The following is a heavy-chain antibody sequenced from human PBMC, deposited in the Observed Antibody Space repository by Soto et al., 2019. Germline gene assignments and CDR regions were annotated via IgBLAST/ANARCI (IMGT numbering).Heavy chain of an antibody. V-gene: IGHV4-39*01. D-gene: IGHD6-25*01. Sequence: ETLSLTCTVSGGSISSRSYYWGWIRQPPGKGLEWIGSIYYSGSTYYNPSLKSRVTISVDTSKNQFSLKLSSVTAADTAVYYCARRGKDYYYGMDVWGQGTTVTVSS. CDR3: ARRGKDYYYGMDV. CDR2: IYYSGST. CDR1: GGSISSRSYY. J-gene: IGHJ6*02.